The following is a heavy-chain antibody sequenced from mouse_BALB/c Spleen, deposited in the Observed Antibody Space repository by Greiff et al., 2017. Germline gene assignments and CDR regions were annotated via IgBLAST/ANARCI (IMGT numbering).Heavy chain of an antibody. D-gene: IGHD2-4*01. CDR2: ISYSGST. CDR1: GYSITSDYA. Sequence: EVKLMESGPGLVKPSQSLSLTCTVTGYSITSDYAWNWIRQFPGNKLEWMGYISYSGSTSYNPSLKSRISITRDTSKNQFFLQLNSVTTEDTATYYCAYYDYDGDFDYWGQGTTLTVSS. CDR3: AYYDYDGDFDY. V-gene: IGHV3-2*02. J-gene: IGHJ2*01.